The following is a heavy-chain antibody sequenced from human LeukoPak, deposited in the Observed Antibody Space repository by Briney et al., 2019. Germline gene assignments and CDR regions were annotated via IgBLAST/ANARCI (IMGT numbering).Heavy chain of an antibody. D-gene: IGHD3-22*01. CDR3: ATSILYDSSGYYGLFYYYYGMDV. CDR1: GFTVSSNY. CDR2: IYSGGST. V-gene: IGHV3-66*01. Sequence: GGSLRLSCAASGFTVSSNYMSWVRQAPGKGLEWVSVIYSGGSTYYADSVKGRFTISRDNSKNTLYLQMNSLRAEDTAVYYCATSILYDSSGYYGLFYYYYGMDVWGQGTTVTVSS. J-gene: IGHJ6*02.